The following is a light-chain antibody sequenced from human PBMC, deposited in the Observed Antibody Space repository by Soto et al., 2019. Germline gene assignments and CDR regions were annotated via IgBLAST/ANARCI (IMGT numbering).Light chain of an antibody. CDR1: QSVGSD. J-gene: IGKJ2*01. CDR3: QQYNIYYT. CDR2: GAS. Sequence: EIVMTQSPATLSVSPGQRATLSCRASQSVGSDVAWYQQKPGQAPRLLIYGASTRATGVPARFSGSGSGTAFTLTVSSLQSEDFAVYYCQQYNIYYTLGQGTKLEIK. V-gene: IGKV3-15*01.